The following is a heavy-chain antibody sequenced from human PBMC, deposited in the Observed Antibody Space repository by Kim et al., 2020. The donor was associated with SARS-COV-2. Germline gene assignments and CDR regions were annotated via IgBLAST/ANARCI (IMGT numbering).Heavy chain of an antibody. V-gene: IGHV3-11*06. D-gene: IGHD6-6*01. J-gene: IGHJ6*02. CDR3: ARDLFSYSSSSEGGMDV. Sequence: VKGRFNISRDNAKNSLYLQMNSLRAEDTAVYYCARDLFSYSSSSEGGMDVWGQGTTVTVSS.